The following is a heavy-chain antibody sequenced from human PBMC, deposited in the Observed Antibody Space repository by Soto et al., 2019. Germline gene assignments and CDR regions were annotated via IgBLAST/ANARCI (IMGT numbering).Heavy chain of an antibody. CDR1: GFTFSDYY. D-gene: IGHD2-15*01. V-gene: IGHV3-11*01. CDR2: ISSSGSTI. J-gene: IGHJ3*02. CDR3: ARDSRMVVAAYDAFDI. Sequence: QVQLVESGGGLVKPGGSLRLSCAASGFTFSDYYMSWIRQAPGKGLEWVSYISSSGSTIYYADSVKGRFTITRDNAKNSLYLQMNSLRAEDTAVYYCARDSRMVVAAYDAFDIWGQGTMVTVSS.